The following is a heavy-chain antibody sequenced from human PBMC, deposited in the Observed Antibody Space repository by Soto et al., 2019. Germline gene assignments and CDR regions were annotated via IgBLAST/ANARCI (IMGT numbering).Heavy chain of an antibody. CDR1: GGTFSNYA. CDR3: ASGETGTIYYYGMDV. CDR2: IIPIFGTA. J-gene: IGHJ6*02. V-gene: IGHV1-69*13. Sequence: SVKVSCKASGGTFSNYAISWVRQAPGQGLEWMGGIIPIFGTANYAQKFQGRITITADESTSTAYMELSSLRSEDTAVYYCASGETGTIYYYGMDVWGQGTTVTVSS. D-gene: IGHD1-7*01.